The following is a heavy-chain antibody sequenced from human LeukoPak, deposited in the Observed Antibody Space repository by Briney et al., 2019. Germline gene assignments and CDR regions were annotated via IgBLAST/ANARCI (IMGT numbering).Heavy chain of an antibody. J-gene: IGHJ4*02. Sequence: GGSLRLSCAASGFTFINAWMSWVRQAPGRGLEWVGRIKSNTDGGTADHGTPVKGRFIISRDDSKNTLYLQMNSLKTEDTAVYFCSTVGPSGSHYPLDSWGQGTLVTVSS. D-gene: IGHD3-10*01. CDR1: GFTFINAW. CDR3: STVGPSGSHYPLDS. CDR2: IKSNTDGGTA. V-gene: IGHV3-15*01.